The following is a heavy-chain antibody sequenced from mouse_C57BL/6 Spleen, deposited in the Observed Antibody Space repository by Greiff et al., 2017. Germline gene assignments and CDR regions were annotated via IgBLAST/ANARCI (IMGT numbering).Heavy chain of an antibody. V-gene: IGHV1-9*01. CDR3: ESGGLYETVVSDWDMEV. J-gene: IGHJ1*03. D-gene: IGHD1-1*01. CDR1: GYTFTGYW. Sequence: QVQLQQSGAELMKPGASVKLSCKATGYTFTGYWIEWVKQRPGHGLEWIGEILPGSGSTNYNEKFKGKATFTAGTSSHTAYMQLRRVATKDTAIDDCESGGLYETVVSDWDMEVWGTGNTVNVSA. CDR2: ILPGSGST.